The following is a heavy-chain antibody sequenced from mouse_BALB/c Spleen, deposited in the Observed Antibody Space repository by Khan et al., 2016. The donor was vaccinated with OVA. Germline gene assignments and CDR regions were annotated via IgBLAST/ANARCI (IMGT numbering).Heavy chain of an antibody. Sequence: QVQLQQSGAELARPGASVKMSCKASGYTFTSYTIHWVKQRPGQGLEWIGYINPTNIYTNYNQKFRDKATLTADKSSRTAYMQLSSLTSEDSAVYYCSRVGPYPGNYGAWFAYWGQGTLVTVSA. CDR2: INPTNIYT. CDR1: GYTFTSYT. V-gene: IGHV1-4*01. D-gene: IGHD2-10*01. J-gene: IGHJ3*01. CDR3: SRVGPYPGNYGAWFAY.